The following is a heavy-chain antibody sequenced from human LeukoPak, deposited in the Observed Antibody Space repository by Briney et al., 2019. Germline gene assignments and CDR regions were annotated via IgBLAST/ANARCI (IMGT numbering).Heavy chain of an antibody. J-gene: IGHJ6*03. CDR2: IYYSGST. V-gene: IGHV4-39*07. D-gene: IGHD3-22*01. Sequence: SETLSLTCTVSGGSISSSSYYWGSIRQPPGKGLEWIGSIYYSGSTDYNPSLKSRVTISVDTSKNQFSLKLSSVTAADTAVYYCARDGGRDSIGYYYYYYMDVWGKGTTVTVSS. CDR1: GGSISSSSYY. CDR3: ARDGGRDSIGYYYYYYMDV.